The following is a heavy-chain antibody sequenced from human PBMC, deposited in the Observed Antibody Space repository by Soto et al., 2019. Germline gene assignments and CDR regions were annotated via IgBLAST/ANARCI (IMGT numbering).Heavy chain of an antibody. V-gene: IGHV1-18*01. Sequence: QVQLVQSGAELKKPGASVKVSCKASGYTFRNYGINWVRQAPGQGLEWMGWISAYNGNTKYAQKFQGRVTMATDTPTSTAYMELRSLKSDDTAVYYCARDGRQFVPNSDNFDVRGQGTTVTVSA. J-gene: IGHJ3*01. CDR3: ARDGRQFVPNSDNFDV. D-gene: IGHD6-6*01. CDR2: ISAYNGNT. CDR1: GYTFRNYG.